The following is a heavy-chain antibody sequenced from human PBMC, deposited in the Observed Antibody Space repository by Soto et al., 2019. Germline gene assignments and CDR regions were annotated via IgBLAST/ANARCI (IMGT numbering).Heavy chain of an antibody. J-gene: IGHJ6*02. D-gene: IGHD4-4*01. V-gene: IGHV2-5*02. CDR2: IYWDDDK. CDR1: GFSLSTSGVG. Sequence: QIPLKESGPTLVKPTQTLTLTCTFSGFSLSTSGVGVGWIRQPPGKALGWLALIYWDDDKRYSPSLKSRLTITKDTSKNQVVLTMTNMDPVDTATYYCAHTLTTTSYIYYYGMDVWGQGTTVTVSS. CDR3: AHTLTTTSYIYYYGMDV.